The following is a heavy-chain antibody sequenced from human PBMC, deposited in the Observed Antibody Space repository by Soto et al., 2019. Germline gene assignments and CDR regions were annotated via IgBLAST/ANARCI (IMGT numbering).Heavy chain of an antibody. CDR1: GGTFSSYA. V-gene: IGHV1-69*06. D-gene: IGHD3-10*01. J-gene: IGHJ6*02. Sequence: QVQLVQSGAEVKKPGSSVKVSCKASGGTFSSYAISWVRQAPGQGLEWMGGIIPIFGTANYAQKFQGRVTITADKSTSTAYMELSSLRSEDTAVYYCAREGSGSYYRSHSYYGMDVWGQGTTVTVSS. CDR3: AREGSGSYYRSHSYYGMDV. CDR2: IIPIFGTA.